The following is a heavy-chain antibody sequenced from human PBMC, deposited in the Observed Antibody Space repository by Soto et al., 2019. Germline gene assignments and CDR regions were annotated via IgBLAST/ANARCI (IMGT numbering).Heavy chain of an antibody. Sequence: SETLSLTCTVSGGSISSYYWSWIRQPPGKGLEWIGYIYYSGSTNYNPSLKSRVTISVDTSKNQFSLKLSSVTAADTAVYYCAREVYYGSGSYRTLYYMDVWGKGTTVTVSS. D-gene: IGHD3-10*01. V-gene: IGHV4-59*01. J-gene: IGHJ6*03. CDR2: IYYSGST. CDR3: AREVYYGSGSYRTLYYMDV. CDR1: GGSISSYY.